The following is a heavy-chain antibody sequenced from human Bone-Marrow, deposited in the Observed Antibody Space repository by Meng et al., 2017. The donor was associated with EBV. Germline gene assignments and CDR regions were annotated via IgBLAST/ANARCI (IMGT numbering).Heavy chain of an antibody. CDR3: AKESGRGYTPDY. CDR2: LIPMFGAA. J-gene: IGHJ4*02. D-gene: IGHD3-10*01. CDR1: GGTFNSDA. V-gene: IGHV1-69*06. Sequence: HVQLVQSGAGVKKPGASVKVSCKASGGTFNSDAVSWVRQAPGQGLEWLGGLIPMFGAANYAQKFQDRVTIVADKSTNTHYMELTSLTSDDTAVYYCAKESGRGYTPDYWGQGTLVTVSS.